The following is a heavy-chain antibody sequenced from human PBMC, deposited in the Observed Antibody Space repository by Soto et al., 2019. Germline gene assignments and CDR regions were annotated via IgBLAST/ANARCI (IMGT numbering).Heavy chain of an antibody. CDR2: ISSGGST. CDR3: ARDTLGGAYDFLH. CDR1: GFTVSNLY. J-gene: IGHJ4*02. V-gene: IGHV3-66*01. D-gene: IGHD3-3*01. Sequence: EVQLVESGGGLVQPGGSLRLSCAASGFTVSNLYMTWVRQAPGKGLQWVAVISSGGSTYYADSVKGRFTISRDNSKKTLYLERNSLRAEDTAVYYCARDTLGGAYDFLHGGQGTLVTVSS.